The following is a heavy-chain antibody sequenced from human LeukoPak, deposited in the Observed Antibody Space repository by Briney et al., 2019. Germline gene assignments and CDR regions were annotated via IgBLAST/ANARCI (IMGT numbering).Heavy chain of an antibody. Sequence: SGGSLRLSCAASGFTFDDCGMSWVRQAPGKGLEWVSGINWNGGSTGYADSVKGRFTISRDNAKNSLYLQMNSLRAEDTALYYCARDRYCSGGSCYTERYFDYWGQGTLVTVSS. J-gene: IGHJ4*02. CDR3: ARDRYCSGGSCYTERYFDY. V-gene: IGHV3-20*04. D-gene: IGHD2-15*01. CDR1: GFTFDDCG. CDR2: INWNGGST.